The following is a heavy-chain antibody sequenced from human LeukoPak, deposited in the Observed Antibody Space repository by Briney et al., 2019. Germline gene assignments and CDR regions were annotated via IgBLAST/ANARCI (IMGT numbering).Heavy chain of an antibody. CDR1: GYTFTSYY. D-gene: IGHD1-26*01. CDR2: INPSGGST. CDR3: ARDPPPGPRGGELPSNDAFDI. Sequence: ASVKVSCKASGYTFTSYYMHWVRQAPGQGLEWMGIINPSGGSTSYAQKFQGRVTMTRDTSTSTVYMELSSLRSEDTAVYYCARDPPPGPRGGELPSNDAFDIWGQGTMVTVSS. J-gene: IGHJ3*02. V-gene: IGHV1-46*01.